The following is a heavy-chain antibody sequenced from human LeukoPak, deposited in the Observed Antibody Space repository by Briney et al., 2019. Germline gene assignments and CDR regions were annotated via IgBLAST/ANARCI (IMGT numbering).Heavy chain of an antibody. CDR1: GGSFSNGGYS. CDR2: ISYSGST. Sequence: PSETLSLTCTVSGGSFSNGGYSWSCIRQHPGKGLEWIGSISYSGSTYYNPSLKSRVTISVDTSKNHFSLKLSSVTAADTAVYYCAREISGYDYVNSYFDYWGQGTLVTVSS. J-gene: IGHJ4*02. CDR3: AREISGYDYVNSYFDY. V-gene: IGHV4-31*03. D-gene: IGHD5-12*01.